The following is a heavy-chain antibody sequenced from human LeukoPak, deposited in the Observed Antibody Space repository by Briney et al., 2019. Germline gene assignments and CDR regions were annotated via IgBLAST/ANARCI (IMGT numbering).Heavy chain of an antibody. CDR2: ISYDGSNK. J-gene: IGHJ3*02. V-gene: IGHV3-30*18. D-gene: IGHD3-3*01. Sequence: GGSLRLSCAASGFTFSSYGMHWVRQAPGKGLEWVAVISYDGSNKYYADSVKGRFTISRDNSKNTLYLQMNSLRAEDTAVYYCAKGYYDFWSGSRAFDIWGQGTMVTVSS. CDR3: AKGYYDFWSGSRAFDI. CDR1: GFTFSSYG.